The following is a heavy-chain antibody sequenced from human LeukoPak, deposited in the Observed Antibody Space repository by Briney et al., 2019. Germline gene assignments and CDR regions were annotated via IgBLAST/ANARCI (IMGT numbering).Heavy chain of an antibody. CDR2: IFYSGST. J-gene: IGHJ4*02. V-gene: IGHV4-61*05. D-gene: IGHD3-9*01. CDR3: ARGTYFDWLLN. Sequence: SETLSLTCTVSGGSISSSSYYWGWIRQPPGKGLEWIGYIFYSGSTNYNPSLKSRVTISVDTSKNQFSLKLSSVTAADTAVYYCARGTYFDWLLNWGQGTLVTVSS. CDR1: GGSISSSSYY.